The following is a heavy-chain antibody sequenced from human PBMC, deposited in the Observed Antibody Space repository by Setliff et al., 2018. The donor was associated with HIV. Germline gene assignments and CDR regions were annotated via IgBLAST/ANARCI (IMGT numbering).Heavy chain of an antibody. J-gene: IGHJ6*03. Sequence: SETLSLTCTVSGDSIGDYYWNWIRQPAGKGLEWIGRVYASAYSNYNPSLKSRVTMSVDTSQNQFSLKLRSVTAADTAVYYCARVGASGVASSMDYHYYMDVWGKGTSVTVSS. CDR1: GDSIGDYY. D-gene: IGHD2-2*01. V-gene: IGHV4-4*07. CDR2: VYASAYS. CDR3: ARVGASGVASSMDYHYYMDV.